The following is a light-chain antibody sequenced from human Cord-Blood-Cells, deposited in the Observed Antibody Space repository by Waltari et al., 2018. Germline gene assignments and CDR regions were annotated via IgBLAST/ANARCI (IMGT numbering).Light chain of an antibody. J-gene: IGLJ2*01. CDR1: SSDVGGYNY. CDR2: DVS. CDR3: CSYAGSYTVV. V-gene: IGLV2-11*01. Sequence: QSALTQPRSVSGSPGQSVTISCTGTSSDVGGYNYVSWYQQHPGKAPKLMIYDVSKRPSGVPGRFSGSKARNTASRTISGLQAEDGADYYCCSYAGSYTVVFGGGTKLTVL.